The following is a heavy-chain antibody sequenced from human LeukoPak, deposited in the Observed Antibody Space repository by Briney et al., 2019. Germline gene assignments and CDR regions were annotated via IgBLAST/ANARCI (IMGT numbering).Heavy chain of an antibody. Sequence: GGSLRLSCAASGFTVSSNYMSWVRQAPGKGLEWVSVFYKGGNTYYADSVKGRFTISRDNSKNTVSLQMNSLRVEDTAVYYCAKGHSDYGTGFDGWGQGTLVTVSS. V-gene: IGHV3-53*01. CDR2: FYKGGNT. CDR1: GFTVSSNY. J-gene: IGHJ4*02. CDR3: AKGHSDYGTGFDG. D-gene: IGHD4-17*01.